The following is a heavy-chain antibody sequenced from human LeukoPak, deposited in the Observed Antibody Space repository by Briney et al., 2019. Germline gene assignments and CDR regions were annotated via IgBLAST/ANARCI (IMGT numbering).Heavy chain of an antibody. CDR1: GYTFTGYY. J-gene: IGHJ4*02. V-gene: IGHV1-2*06. D-gene: IGHD5-18*01. CDR3: ARVRVQLWLGSFDY. Sequence: ASVKVSCKASGYTFTGYYMHWVLQAPGQGLEWMGRINPNSGGTNYAQKFQGRVTMTRDTSISTAYMELSRLRSDDTAVYYCARVRVQLWLGSFDYWGQGTLVTVSS. CDR2: INPNSGGT.